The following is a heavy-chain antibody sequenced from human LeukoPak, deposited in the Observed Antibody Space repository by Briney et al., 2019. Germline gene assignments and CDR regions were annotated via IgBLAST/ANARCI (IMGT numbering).Heavy chain of an antibody. CDR3: ARDRRYYYDSSGYYLNWFDP. CDR2: IYYSGST. V-gene: IGHV4-31*03. CDR1: GGSISSGGYY. D-gene: IGHD3-22*01. Sequence: SETLSLTCTVSGGSISSGGYYWSWLRQHPGKGLEWIGYIYYSGSTYYNPSLKSRVTISVDTSKNQFSLKLSSVTAADTAVYYCARDRRYYYDSSGYYLNWFDPWGQGTLVTVSS. J-gene: IGHJ5*02.